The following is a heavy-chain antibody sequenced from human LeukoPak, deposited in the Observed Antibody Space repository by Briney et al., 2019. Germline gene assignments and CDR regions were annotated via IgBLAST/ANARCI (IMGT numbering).Heavy chain of an antibody. J-gene: IGHJ4*02. CDR1: GGTFSSYA. V-gene: IGHV1-8*02. CDR2: MNPNWGYT. CDR3: ARGITQGFDH. Sequence: ASVKVSCKASGGTFSSYAISWVRQAPGQGLEWMGWMNPNWGYTGYAQKFRARVTMTRDTSIDTAYMELSSLRSDDTAVYYCARGITQGFDHWGQGTLVTVSS. D-gene: IGHD1-20*01.